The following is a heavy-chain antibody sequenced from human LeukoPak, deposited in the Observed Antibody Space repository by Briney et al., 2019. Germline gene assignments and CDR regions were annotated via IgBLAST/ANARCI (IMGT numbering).Heavy chain of an antibody. CDR2: IIPIFGTA. CDR3: ANLVGATTNGFDY. Sequence: SVKVSCKASGGTFSSYAISWVRQAPGQGLEWMGGIIPIFGTANYAQRFQGRVTITADESTSTAYMELSSLRSEDTAVYYCANLVGATTNGFDYWGQGTPVTVSS. D-gene: IGHD1-26*01. CDR1: GGTFSSYA. J-gene: IGHJ4*02. V-gene: IGHV1-69*13.